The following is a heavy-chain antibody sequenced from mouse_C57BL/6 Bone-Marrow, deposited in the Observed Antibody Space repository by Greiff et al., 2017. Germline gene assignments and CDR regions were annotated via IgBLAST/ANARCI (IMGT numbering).Heavy chain of an antibody. Sequence: VKLQQPGAELVKPGASVKLSCKASGYTFTSYWMQWVKQRPGQGLEWIGELDPSDSYTNYNQKFKGQATLTVDPSTSSAYMQLCSLTSECSAVYYCARCPIYYDYRYWYFDVWGTGTTVTVSS. CDR2: LDPSDSYT. CDR3: ARCPIYYDYRYWYFDV. CDR1: GYTFTSYW. V-gene: IGHV1-50*01. D-gene: IGHD2-4*01. J-gene: IGHJ1*03.